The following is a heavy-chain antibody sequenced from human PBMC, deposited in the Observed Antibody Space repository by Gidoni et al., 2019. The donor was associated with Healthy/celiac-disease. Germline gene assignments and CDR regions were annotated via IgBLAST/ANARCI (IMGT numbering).Heavy chain of an antibody. D-gene: IGHD3-22*01. CDR3: AKVDYYDSSVLGAFDI. CDR2: ISWNSGSI. CDR1: AFPFDDYA. V-gene: IGHV3-9*01. Sequence: ELQLVASGGGLVQPVRSLRLSCAASAFPFDDYAMHWVRQAPGKGLEWVSGISWNSGSIGYADSVKGRFTISRDNAKNSLYLQMNSLRAEDTALYYCAKVDYYDSSVLGAFDIWGQGTMVTVSS. J-gene: IGHJ3*02.